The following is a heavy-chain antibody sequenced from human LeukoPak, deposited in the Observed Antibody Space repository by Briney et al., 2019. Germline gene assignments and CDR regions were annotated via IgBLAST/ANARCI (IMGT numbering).Heavy chain of an antibody. CDR2: INHSGST. CDR3: ARGLGSSGWYDQDY. J-gene: IGHJ4*02. Sequence: SETLSLTCAVYGGSFSGYYWSWIRQPPVKGLEWIGEINHSGSTNYNPSLKSRVTISVDTSKNRFSLKLSSVTAADTAVYYCARGLGSSGWYDQDYWGQGTLVTVSS. CDR1: GGSFSGYY. V-gene: IGHV4-34*01. D-gene: IGHD6-19*01.